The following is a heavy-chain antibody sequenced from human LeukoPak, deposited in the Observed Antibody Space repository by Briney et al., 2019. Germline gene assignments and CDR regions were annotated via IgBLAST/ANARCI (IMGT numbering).Heavy chain of an antibody. V-gene: IGHV3-7*01. CDR2: IKEDGSIK. CDR1: EFTFSNNW. Sequence: GGSLGLSCAASEFTFSNNWMSWVRQAPGKGPEWVASIKEDGSIKYYVDSVKGRFTISRDNAKNSLYLQMSSLRAEDTAVYYCASFGILVSWGAFDIWGQGTMVTVSS. CDR3: ASFGILVSWGAFDI. D-gene: IGHD5/OR15-5a*01. J-gene: IGHJ3*02.